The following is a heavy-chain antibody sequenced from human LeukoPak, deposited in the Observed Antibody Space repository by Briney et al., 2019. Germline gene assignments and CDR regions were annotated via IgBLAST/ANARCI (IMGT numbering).Heavy chain of an antibody. V-gene: IGHV3-23*01. J-gene: IGHJ4*02. CDR3: AKVSVAGPRGYFDY. Sequence: PGGSLRLSCAASGFTFSSYAMSWVRQAPGKGLEWVSAISGSGGSTYYADSVKGRFTISRDNSKDTLYLQMNSLRAEDTAVYYCAKVSVAGPRGYFDYWGQGTLVTVSS. CDR1: GFTFSSYA. D-gene: IGHD6-19*01. CDR2: ISGSGGST.